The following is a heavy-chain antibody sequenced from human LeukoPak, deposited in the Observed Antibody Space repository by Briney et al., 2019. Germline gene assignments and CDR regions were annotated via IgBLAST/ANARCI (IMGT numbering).Heavy chain of an antibody. J-gene: IGHJ6*03. V-gene: IGHV1-46*01. Sequence: ASVKVSCKASGYTFTSYYMHWVRQAPGQGLEWMGIINPSGGSTSYAQKFQGRVTMTRDMSTSTVYMELSSLRSEDTAVYYCAREDKHSSSSFYYYMDVWGKGTTVTVSS. D-gene: IGHD6-6*01. CDR3: AREDKHSSSSFYYYMDV. CDR2: INPSGGST. CDR1: GYTFTSYY.